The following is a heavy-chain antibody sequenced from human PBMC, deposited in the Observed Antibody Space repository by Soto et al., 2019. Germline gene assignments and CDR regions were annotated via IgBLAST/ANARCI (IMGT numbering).Heavy chain of an antibody. D-gene: IGHD3-22*01. CDR1: GSTFTSYG. CDR3: ARGGYFDSSNYLAY. Sequence: ASVKVSCTASGSTFTSYGINWVRQAPGRGLEWMGWINPGNGNTKYSQQFQGRVIIDRDTSASTAYMELSSLRSEDTAVYYCARGGYFDSSNYLAYWGLGTLVTV. J-gene: IGHJ4*02. CDR2: INPGNGNT. V-gene: IGHV1-3*01.